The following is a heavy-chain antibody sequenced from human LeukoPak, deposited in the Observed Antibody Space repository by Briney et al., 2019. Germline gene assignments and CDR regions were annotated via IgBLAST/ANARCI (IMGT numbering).Heavy chain of an antibody. CDR1: GLNVNSNY. Sequence: GGSLRLSCAASGLNVNSNYLSWVRQAPGKGLEWVSVIFNDGRTYYANSVKGRFTISRDNSKNTLYLQMRSLRAEDTAVYYCARWSGFTIISPYSDSWGQGTLVTVSS. CDR3: ARWSGFTIISPYSDS. CDR2: IFNDGRT. D-gene: IGHD2-21*01. J-gene: IGHJ4*02. V-gene: IGHV3-66*01.